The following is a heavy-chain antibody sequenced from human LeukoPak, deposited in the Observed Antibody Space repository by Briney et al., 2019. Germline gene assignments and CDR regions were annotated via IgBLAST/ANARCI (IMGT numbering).Heavy chain of an antibody. D-gene: IGHD3-16*01. J-gene: IGHJ4*02. V-gene: IGHV3-48*01. CDR3: ARDLAVLDY. Sequence: GGSLRLSCAASGFTFSSYAMNWVRQAPGKGLEWVSYISSSGSTIYYADSVKGRFTISRDNAKNSLYLQMNSLRAEDTAVYYCARDLAVLDYWGQGTLVTVSS. CDR2: ISSSGSTI. CDR1: GFTFSSYA.